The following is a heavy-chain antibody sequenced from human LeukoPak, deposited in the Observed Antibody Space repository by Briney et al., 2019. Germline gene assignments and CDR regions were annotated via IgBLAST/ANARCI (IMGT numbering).Heavy chain of an antibody. CDR3: ASQQQLVPDWFDP. V-gene: IGHV1-46*01. Sequence: ASVKVSCKASGYTFTGYYMHWVRQAPGQGLEWMGIINPSGGSTSYAQKFQGRVTMTRDMSTSTVYMELSSLRSEDTAVYYCASQQQLVPDWFDPWGQGTLVTVSS. CDR2: INPSGGST. J-gene: IGHJ5*02. D-gene: IGHD6-13*01. CDR1: GYTFTGYY.